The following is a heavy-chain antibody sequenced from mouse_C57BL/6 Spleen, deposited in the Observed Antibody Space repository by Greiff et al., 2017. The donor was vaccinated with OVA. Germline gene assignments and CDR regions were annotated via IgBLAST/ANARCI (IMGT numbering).Heavy chain of an antibody. CDR2: IDPSDSYT. J-gene: IGHJ2*01. D-gene: IGHD1-1*01. V-gene: IGHV1-69*01. CDR3: ARDGSRSGDY. CDR1: GYTFTSYW. Sequence: VQLQQPGAELVMPGASVKLSCKASGYTFTSYWMHWVKQRPGQGLEWIGEIDPSDSYTNYNQKFKGKSTLTVDKSSSTAYMQLSSLTSEDSAVYDCARDGSRSGDYWGQGTTLADSS.